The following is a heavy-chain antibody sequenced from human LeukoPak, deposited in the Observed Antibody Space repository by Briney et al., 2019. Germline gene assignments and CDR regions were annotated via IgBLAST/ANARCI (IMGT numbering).Heavy chain of an antibody. J-gene: IGHJ4*02. CDR3: ATSRVFDF. CDR2: INSDGNNI. CDR1: GFTFSSYA. V-gene: IGHV3-48*03. Sequence: GGSLRLSCAASGFTFSSYAMSWVRQAPGKGPEWLSFINSDGNNIYYRDSVKGRFTISRDNAKKTLYLEMNNLRVDDTAIYYCATSRVFDFWGQGTLVAVSS.